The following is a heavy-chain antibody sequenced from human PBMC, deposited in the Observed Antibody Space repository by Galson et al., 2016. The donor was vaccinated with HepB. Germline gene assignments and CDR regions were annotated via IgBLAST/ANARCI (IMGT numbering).Heavy chain of an antibody. Sequence: SLRLSCAASGLTFSSYWMHWVRQAPGRGLVWVSCMSGDGSSTSYADSVKGRFTISRDNAKNTVYLRINSLRAEDTAVYYCSRHSGSRHTIDYWGQGTLVTVSS. CDR1: GLTFSSYW. V-gene: IGHV3-74*01. CDR2: MSGDGSST. CDR3: SRHSGSRHTIDY. D-gene: IGHD1-26*01. J-gene: IGHJ4*02.